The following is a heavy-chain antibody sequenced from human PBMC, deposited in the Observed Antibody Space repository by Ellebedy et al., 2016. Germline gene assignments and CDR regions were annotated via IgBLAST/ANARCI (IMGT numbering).Heavy chain of an antibody. J-gene: IGHJ2*01. CDR3: ARHVLRATTEWYFDL. CDR1: GHDFTNYW. CDR2: IYPGDSDT. D-gene: IGHD1-26*01. V-gene: IGHV5-51*01. Sequence: GESLKISXKSSGHDFTNYWIGWVRQMPGKGLEWMGIIYPGDSDTRYSPSFQGQVTFSADTSINTAYLHWTSLKASDTAMYYCARHVLRATTEWYFDLWGRGTLVTVSS.